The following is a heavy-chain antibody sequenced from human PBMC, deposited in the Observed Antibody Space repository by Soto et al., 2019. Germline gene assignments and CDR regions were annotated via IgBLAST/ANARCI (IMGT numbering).Heavy chain of an antibody. D-gene: IGHD2-2*02. CDR3: ARSRGGYCSSTSCYTNWFDP. J-gene: IGHJ5*02. Sequence: QLQLQESGSGLVKPSQTLSLTCAVSGGSISSGGYSWSWIRQPPGKGLEWIGYSYHSGSTYYNPSFKSRVTISLDRSKNQFSLKLSSVTAADTAVYYCARSRGGYCSSTSCYTNWFDPWGQGTLVTVSS. CDR1: GGSISSGGYS. CDR2: SYHSGST. V-gene: IGHV4-30-2*01.